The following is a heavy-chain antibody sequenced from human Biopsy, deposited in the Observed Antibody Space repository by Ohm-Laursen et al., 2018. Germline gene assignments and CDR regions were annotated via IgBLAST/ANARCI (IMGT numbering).Heavy chain of an antibody. J-gene: IGHJ6*02. D-gene: IGHD3-3*01. V-gene: IGHV2-70*11. CDR3: ARTPIAIFLADLVYRHRRHLQGMDV. Sequence: TQTLTLTCDFSGFSLSARGMCVSWIRQPPGKALEWLARIDWDDYKDYSVSLKDRLTISKATSENQVVLTMTNTNPADTGTYFCARTPIAIFLADLVYRHRRHLQGMDVWGQGTAVTVS. CDR1: GFSLSARGMC. CDR2: IDWDDYK.